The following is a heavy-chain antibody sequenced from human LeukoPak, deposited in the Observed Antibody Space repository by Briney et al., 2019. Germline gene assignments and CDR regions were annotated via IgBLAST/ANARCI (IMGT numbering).Heavy chain of an antibody. Sequence: GGSLRLSCVASGFTFSNYWMHWVRQAPGKGLEWVSRINERATIISYADSVKGRFTISRENARNTLYLQMNSLTAEDTAVYYCVRDLILVWTPGDDFDHWGQGTLVTVSS. CDR1: GFTFSNYW. D-gene: IGHD3-16*01. V-gene: IGHV3-74*01. CDR3: VRDLILVWTPGDDFDH. CDR2: INERATII. J-gene: IGHJ4*02.